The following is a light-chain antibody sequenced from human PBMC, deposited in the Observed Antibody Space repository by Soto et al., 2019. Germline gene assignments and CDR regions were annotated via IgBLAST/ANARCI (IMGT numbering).Light chain of an antibody. CDR1: SRDVGGYNY. CDR2: EVS. V-gene: IGLV2-8*01. CDR3: SSYAGSNNYV. J-gene: IGLJ1*01. Sequence: QSALTQPPSASGSPGQSVTISCTGTSRDVGGYNYVSWYQQHPGKAPKLMIYEVSKRPSGVPDCFSGSKSGNTASLTVSGLQAEDEADYYCSSYAGSNNYVFGTGTKVTVL.